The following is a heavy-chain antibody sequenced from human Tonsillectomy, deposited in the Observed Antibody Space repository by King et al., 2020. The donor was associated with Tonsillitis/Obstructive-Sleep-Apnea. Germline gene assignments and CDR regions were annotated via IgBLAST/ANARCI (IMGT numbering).Heavy chain of an antibody. CDR1: GVTFRHYA. Sequence: VQLVESGGGVVQPGRSRRLSCVASGVTFRHYAMHWVRQSPGKGLEWAALISYDGSDKYYADSVKGRFTVSSDNSKNTLYLQMNFLRPEDTAVYYCARGEMGTISPSFDIWGQGAMVTVSS. D-gene: IGHD5-24*01. V-gene: IGHV3-30*04. CDR2: ISYDGSDK. J-gene: IGHJ3*02. CDR3: ARGEMGTISPSFDI.